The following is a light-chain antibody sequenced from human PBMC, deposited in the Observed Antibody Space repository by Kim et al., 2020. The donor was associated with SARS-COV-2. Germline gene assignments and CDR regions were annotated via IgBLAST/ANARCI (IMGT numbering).Light chain of an antibody. V-gene: IGLV3-1*01. CDR2: QDS. Sequence: VSSGQTARITCSGDKLGDKYACWYQQKPGQSPVLVIYQDSKRPSGIPERFSGSNSGNTATLTISGTQAMDEADYYCQAWDSSTDVVFGGGTQLTVL. J-gene: IGLJ2*01. CDR3: QAWDSSTDVV. CDR1: KLGDKY.